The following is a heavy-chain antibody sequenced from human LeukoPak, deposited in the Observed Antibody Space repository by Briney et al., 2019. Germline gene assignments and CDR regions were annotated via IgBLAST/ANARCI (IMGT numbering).Heavy chain of an antibody. CDR2: IYYSGST. CDR3: ARRGGSYYPNWFDP. V-gene: IGHV4-39*07. Sequence: SSETLSLTCTVSGGSISSSSYYWGWIRQPPGKGLEWIGSIYYSGSTYYNPSLKSRVTISVDTSKNQFSLKLSSVTAADTAVYYCARRGGSYYPNWFDPWGQGTLVTVSS. J-gene: IGHJ5*02. CDR1: GGSISSSSYY. D-gene: IGHD1-26*01.